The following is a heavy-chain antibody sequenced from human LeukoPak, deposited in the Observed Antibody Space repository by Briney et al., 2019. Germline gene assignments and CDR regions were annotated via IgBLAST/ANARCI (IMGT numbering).Heavy chain of an antibody. J-gene: IGHJ5*02. CDR2: VNANNGDT. CDR1: GYTFTGYY. CDR3: AREVGYSSSYYGRFDP. V-gene: IGHV1-2*06. D-gene: IGHD1-26*01. Sequence: ASVKVSCKASGYTFTGYYIHWVRQAPGQGLEWMGRVNANNGDTKYAQKFQGRVTMPRDTSISTAYTELASLRSDDPAVFYCAREVGYSSSYYGRFDPWGQGTLVIVSS.